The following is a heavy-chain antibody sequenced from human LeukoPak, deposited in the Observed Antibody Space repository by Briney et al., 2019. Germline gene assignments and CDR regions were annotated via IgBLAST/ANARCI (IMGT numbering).Heavy chain of an antibody. CDR2: IYPGDSDT. Sequence: GESLKISCKGSGYSFTSYWIGWVRQMPGKGLEWMGIIYPGDSDTRYSPSFQGQVTISADKSISTAYLQWSSLKASDTAMYYCARQGVAGRKYYYYYGMDVWGQGTTVTVSS. CDR1: GYSFTSYW. CDR3: ARQGVAGRKYYYYYGMDV. J-gene: IGHJ6*02. D-gene: IGHD6-19*01. V-gene: IGHV5-51*01.